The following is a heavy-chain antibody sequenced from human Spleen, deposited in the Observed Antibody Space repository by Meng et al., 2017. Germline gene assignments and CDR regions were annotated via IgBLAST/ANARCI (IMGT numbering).Heavy chain of an antibody. CDR2: ISSGGRT. V-gene: IGHV3-53*04. CDR3: ATDSRRYGSRFDP. CDR1: GFSVSSNY. Sequence: GESLKISCAASGFSVSSNYMNWVRLAPGKGLEWVSVISSGGRTYYADSVKGRFTISRHNLKNTLYLQMNSLRAEDTAVYYCATDSRRYGSRFDPWGQGTLVTVSS. J-gene: IGHJ5*02. D-gene: IGHD1-1*01.